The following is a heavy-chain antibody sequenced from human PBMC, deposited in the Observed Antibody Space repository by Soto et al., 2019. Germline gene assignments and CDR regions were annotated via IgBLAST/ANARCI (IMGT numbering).Heavy chain of an antibody. Sequence: GGSLRLSCAASGFTFSSCAMHWVRQAPGKGLEWVAVISYDGSNKYYADSVKGRFTVSRDNSKNTLYLQVNSLRAEDTAVYYCARDKRDLRFLEWSYYFDYWGQGALVTVSS. CDR1: GFTFSSCA. J-gene: IGHJ4*02. CDR3: ARDKRDLRFLEWSYYFDY. V-gene: IGHV3-30-3*01. CDR2: ISYDGSNK. D-gene: IGHD3-3*01.